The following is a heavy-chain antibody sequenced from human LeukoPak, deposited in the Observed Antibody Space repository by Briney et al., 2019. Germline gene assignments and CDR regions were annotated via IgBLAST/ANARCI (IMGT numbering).Heavy chain of an antibody. CDR2: ISTDGRDS. D-gene: IGHD2-15*01. J-gene: IGHJ4*02. CDR3: AKDLTRAASYYFDY. V-gene: IGHV3-30*18. CDR1: GFTFSNYA. Sequence: GGSLRLSCAASGFTFSNYAMHWVRQAPGKGLDWVAVISTDGRDSPYADSVKGRFTISRDNSKNTLYLKMNSLRAEDTAAYYCAKDLTRAASYYFDYWGQGTLVTVSS.